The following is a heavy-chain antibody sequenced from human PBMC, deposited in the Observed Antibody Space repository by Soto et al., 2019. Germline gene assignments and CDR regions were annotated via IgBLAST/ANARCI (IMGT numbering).Heavy chain of an antibody. CDR2: ISSSSSTI. V-gene: IGHV3-48*01. CDR3: ARGFHCSGGSCRKTPAGMDV. J-gene: IGHJ6*03. D-gene: IGHD2-15*01. Sequence: GGSLRLSCAASGFTFSTYSMNWVRQAPGKGLEWVSYISSSSSTIYYADSVKGRFTISRDNAKNSLYLQMNSLRAEDTAVYYCARGFHCSGGSCRKTPAGMDVWGKGTTVTVSS. CDR1: GFTFSTYS.